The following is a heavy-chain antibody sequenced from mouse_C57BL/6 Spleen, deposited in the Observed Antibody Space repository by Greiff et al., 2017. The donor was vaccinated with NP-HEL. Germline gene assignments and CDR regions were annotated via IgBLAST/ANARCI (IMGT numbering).Heavy chain of an antibody. D-gene: IGHD1-1*01. CDR2: INPNNGGT. CDR3: AIEAYYDGSMGLFAY. CDR1: GYTFTDYN. V-gene: IGHV1-18*01. Sequence: EVQLQQSGPELVKPGASVKIPCKASGYTFTDYNMDWVKQSPGKSLEWIGDINPNNGGTYYNQKFKGQATLTVDKSSSTAYMELRSLTSEDTAVYYCAIEAYYDGSMGLFAYWGQGTLVTVSA. J-gene: IGHJ3*01.